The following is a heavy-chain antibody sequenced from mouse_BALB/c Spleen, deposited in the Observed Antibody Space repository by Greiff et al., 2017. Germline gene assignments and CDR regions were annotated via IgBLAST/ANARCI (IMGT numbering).Heavy chain of an antibody. CDR3: ARDRAYGRSAMGY. V-gene: IGHV7-3*02. J-gene: IGHJ4*01. D-gene: IGHD1-1*01. CDR1: GFTFTDYY. CDR2: IRNKANGYTT. Sequence: EVQLVESGGGLVQPGGSLTLSCATSGFTFTDYYMSWVRQPPGKALEWLGFIRNKANGYTTEYSASVKGRFTISRDNSQSILYLQMNTLRAEDSATYYCARDRAYGRSAMGYWGQGTSVTVSS.